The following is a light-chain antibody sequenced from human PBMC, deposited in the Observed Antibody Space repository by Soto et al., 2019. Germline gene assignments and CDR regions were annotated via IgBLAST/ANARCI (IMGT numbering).Light chain of an antibody. CDR1: QSVSSSY. CDR2: GAS. Sequence: ENVLTQSPGTLSLSPGERATLSCRASQSVSSSYLAWYQQKPGQAPRLLIYGASSRATGIPDRFSGSGSGTDFTLTISRLEPEDFAVYYCQQYGSSLLWTFGQGTKVEIK. CDR3: QQYGSSLLWT. V-gene: IGKV3-20*01. J-gene: IGKJ1*01.